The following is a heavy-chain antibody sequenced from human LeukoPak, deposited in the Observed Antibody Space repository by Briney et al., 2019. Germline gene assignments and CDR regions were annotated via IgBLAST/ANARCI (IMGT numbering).Heavy chain of an antibody. D-gene: IGHD6-19*01. Sequence: SVKVSCKASGGTFISYAISWVRQAPGQGLEWMGGIIPIFGTATYAQKFQGRVTITTDESTSTAYMELSSLRSEDTAVYYCVPTAGYSSGWYNFDYWGQGTLVTVSS. CDR3: VPTAGYSSGWYNFDY. J-gene: IGHJ4*02. CDR2: IIPIFGTA. V-gene: IGHV1-69*05. CDR1: GGTFISYA.